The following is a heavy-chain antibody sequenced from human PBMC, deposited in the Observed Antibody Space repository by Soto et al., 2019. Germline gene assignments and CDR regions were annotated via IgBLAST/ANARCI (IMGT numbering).Heavy chain of an antibody. CDR1: GFTFSSYG. J-gene: IGHJ4*02. CDR3: AKTGYCSTTSCSTGPFDY. Sequence: QVQLVESGGGVVQPGRSLRLSCAASGFTFSSYGMHWVRQAPGKGLEWVAVISYDGSNKYYADSVKGRFTISRDNSKNKLYLQMNSLRAEDTAVYYCAKTGYCSTTSCSTGPFDYWGQGTLVTVSS. D-gene: IGHD2-2*01. V-gene: IGHV3-30*18. CDR2: ISYDGSNK.